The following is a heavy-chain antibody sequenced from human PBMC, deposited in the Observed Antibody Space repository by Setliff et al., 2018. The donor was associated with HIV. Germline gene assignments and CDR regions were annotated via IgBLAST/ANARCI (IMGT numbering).Heavy chain of an antibody. CDR3: ARGKGVGGVIITGGLDV. Sequence: GASVKVSCKASGYTFTVYYMHWVRQAPGQGLEWMGWIEPDTGGTNYAQKFQGRVTMTRDTSITTAYMELSRLGSDDTAVYYCARGKGVGGVIITGGLDVWGQGTTVTVSS. V-gene: IGHV1-2*02. CDR2: IEPDTGGT. D-gene: IGHD3-10*01. CDR1: GYTFTVYY. J-gene: IGHJ6*02.